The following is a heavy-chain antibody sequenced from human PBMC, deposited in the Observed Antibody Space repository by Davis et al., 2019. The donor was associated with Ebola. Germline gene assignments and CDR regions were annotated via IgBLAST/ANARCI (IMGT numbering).Heavy chain of an antibody. Sequence: ASVKVSCKASGYSFTNYGVTWVRQAPGQGLEWMGWINPHNGNTNYAQSVQGRVTMTTDTSTTTAYMELRSLRSDDTAVYYCARDIAVAASDYWGQGTLVTVSS. D-gene: IGHD6-19*01. V-gene: IGHV1-18*04. CDR1: GYSFTNYG. CDR3: ARDIAVAASDY. CDR2: INPHNGNT. J-gene: IGHJ4*02.